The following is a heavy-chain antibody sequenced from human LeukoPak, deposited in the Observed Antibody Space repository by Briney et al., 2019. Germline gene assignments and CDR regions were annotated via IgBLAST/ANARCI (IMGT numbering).Heavy chain of an antibody. CDR2: IRYDGSKK. J-gene: IGHJ3*02. CDR3: AKDRIPAASMAFDI. V-gene: IGHV3-30*02. Sequence: GGSLRLSCAASGFTFSRYGMHWVRQAPGKGLEWVAFIRYDGSKKDYTDSVKGRFTISRDNSKNTLYLQMNSLRTEDTAVYYYAKDRIPAASMAFDIWGQGTMVTVSS. CDR1: GFTFSRYG. D-gene: IGHD2-2*01.